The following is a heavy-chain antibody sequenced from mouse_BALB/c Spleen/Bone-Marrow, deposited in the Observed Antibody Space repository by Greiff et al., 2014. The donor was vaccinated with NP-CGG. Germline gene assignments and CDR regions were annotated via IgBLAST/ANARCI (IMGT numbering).Heavy chain of an antibody. CDR3: ARVYGNYDAMNY. Sequence: VKLQESGAELARPGASVKMPCRASGYTFTTYTMHWVKQRPGQGLEWIGYINPSSGYTYYNQKFKDKATLTADKSSSAAYLQLSSLTSEDSAVYYCARVYGNYDAMNYWGQGTSVTVSS. D-gene: IGHD2-1*01. CDR2: INPSSGYT. V-gene: IGHV1-4*01. CDR1: GYTFTTYT. J-gene: IGHJ4*01.